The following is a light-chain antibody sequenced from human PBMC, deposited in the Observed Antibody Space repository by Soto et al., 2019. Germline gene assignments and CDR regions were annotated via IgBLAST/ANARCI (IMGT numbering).Light chain of an antibody. V-gene: IGKV3-15*01. J-gene: IGKJ4*01. CDR3: QQYNNWPLT. CDR2: GES. Sequence: IGITHSPAPLSVSPGETVTLSFRASQSVRTNLAWYQHKPGHSPRLLIYGESNTATGFPARFTGSGSGTDFTLTISSLQSEDFAVYYCQQYNNWPLTFGGRTKVDVK. CDR1: QSVRTN.